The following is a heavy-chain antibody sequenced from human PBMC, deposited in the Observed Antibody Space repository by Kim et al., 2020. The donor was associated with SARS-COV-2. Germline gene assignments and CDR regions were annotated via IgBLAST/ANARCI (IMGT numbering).Heavy chain of an antibody. J-gene: IGHJ4*02. CDR1: GGSISSYY. D-gene: IGHD3-22*01. CDR3: ARGDSSGYYNLDY. CDR2: IYYSGST. Sequence: SETPSLTCTVSGGSISSYYWSWIRQPPGKGLEWIGYIYYSGSTNYNPSLKSRVTISVDTSKNQFSLKLSSVTAADTAVYYCARGDSSGYYNLDYWGQGTLVTVSS. V-gene: IGHV4-59*13.